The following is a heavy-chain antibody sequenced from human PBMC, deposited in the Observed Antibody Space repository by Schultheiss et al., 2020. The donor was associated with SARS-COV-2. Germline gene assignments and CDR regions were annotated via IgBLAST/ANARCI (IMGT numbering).Heavy chain of an antibody. CDR2: IRNKANGGTT. Sequence: GESLKISCAASSFAFTNAWMNWVRQAPGKGLEWVGFIRNKANGGTTEYAASVKGRFTISRDDSKSIAYLQMNSLKTEDTAVYYCTRDLYGSGSYYTFDYWGQGTLVTVSS. J-gene: IGHJ4*02. V-gene: IGHV3-22*01. D-gene: IGHD3-10*01. CDR3: TRDLYGSGSYYTFDY. CDR1: SFAFTNAW.